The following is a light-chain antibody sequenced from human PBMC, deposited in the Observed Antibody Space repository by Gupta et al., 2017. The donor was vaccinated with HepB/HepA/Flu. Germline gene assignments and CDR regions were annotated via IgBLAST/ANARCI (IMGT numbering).Light chain of an antibody. CDR1: QAIRNY. CDR3: QQYNSAPLT. CDR2: SAS. V-gene: IGKV1-27*01. J-gene: IGKJ4*01. Sequence: SVGDRVTITCRASQAIRNYLAWYQQRPGKVPKLLIYSASTLHSGVPSRFSGSGSGTDFTLSISALQPEDVATFYCQQYNSAPLTFGGGTKVEIK.